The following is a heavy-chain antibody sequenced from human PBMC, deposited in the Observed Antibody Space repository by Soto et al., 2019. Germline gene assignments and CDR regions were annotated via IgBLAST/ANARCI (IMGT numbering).Heavy chain of an antibody. Sequence: GGSLRLSCAASGFTVSIYAMHWVRQTPGKGLEWVAVISYDGSNKYYADSVKGRFTISRDNSKNTLYLQMNSLRAEDTAVYYCAKFKGSAAGRVNFDYWGQGTLVTVPS. D-gene: IGHD6-13*01. CDR2: ISYDGSNK. J-gene: IGHJ4*02. V-gene: IGHV3-30-3*02. CDR3: AKFKGSAAGRVNFDY. CDR1: GFTVSIYA.